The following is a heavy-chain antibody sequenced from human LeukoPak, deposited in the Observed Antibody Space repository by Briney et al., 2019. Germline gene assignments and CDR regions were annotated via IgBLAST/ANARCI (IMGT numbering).Heavy chain of an antibody. D-gene: IGHD1-26*01. Sequence: ASVKLSCKASGYTFTSYNINWLRQATGQRLKWRGWTNHKSGNTGYAQKFHGRVTMTRNTSISTGYMELSSLRSEDTAVYYCARSELRSVDWFDPWGQGNLVTVSS. V-gene: IGHV1-8*01. J-gene: IGHJ5*02. CDR1: GYTFTSYN. CDR2: TNHKSGNT. CDR3: ARSELRSVDWFDP.